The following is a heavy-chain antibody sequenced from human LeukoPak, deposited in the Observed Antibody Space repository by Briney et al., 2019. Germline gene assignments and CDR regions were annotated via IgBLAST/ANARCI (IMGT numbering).Heavy chain of an antibody. Sequence: GGSLRLSCAASGFTFSSYSMNWVRQAPGKGLEWVSSISSSSSYIYYADSVKGRFAISRDNATNSLYLQMNSLRAEDTAVYYCARERNAIYDFWSGYTSGAFDIWGQGTMVTVSS. CDR1: GFTFSSYS. D-gene: IGHD3-3*01. CDR3: ARERNAIYDFWSGYTSGAFDI. J-gene: IGHJ3*02. CDR2: ISSSSSYI. V-gene: IGHV3-21*01.